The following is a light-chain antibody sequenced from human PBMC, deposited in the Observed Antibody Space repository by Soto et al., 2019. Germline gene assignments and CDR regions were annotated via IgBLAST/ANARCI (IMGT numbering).Light chain of an antibody. CDR3: QHYNSYSRT. CDR2: KAS. V-gene: IGKV1-5*03. CDR1: DNIGPW. Sequence: DIQMTQSPSTLSASIGDRVAITCRASDNIGPWVAWYQQKPGKAPKLLIYKASTLETGAPSRFAGSGSETGFPLTITRLQPDDFATYSCQHYNSYSRTFGQGTKVDTK. J-gene: IGKJ1*01.